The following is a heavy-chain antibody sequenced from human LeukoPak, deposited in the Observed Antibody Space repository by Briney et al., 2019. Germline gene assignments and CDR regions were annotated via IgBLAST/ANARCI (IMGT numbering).Heavy chain of an antibody. D-gene: IGHD3-22*01. J-gene: IGHJ4*02. CDR1: GGSISSGAYS. Sequence: SETLSLTCVVSGGSISSGAYSWNWIRQPPGKGLEWIGYIYHGGYSDYNPSLKSRVTISVDRSKNQFSLKLRSVTAADTAVYFCARESHYDSSGYNHFDSWGQGALVTVSS. CDR3: ARESHYDSSGYNHFDS. V-gene: IGHV4-30-2*01. CDR2: IYHGGYS.